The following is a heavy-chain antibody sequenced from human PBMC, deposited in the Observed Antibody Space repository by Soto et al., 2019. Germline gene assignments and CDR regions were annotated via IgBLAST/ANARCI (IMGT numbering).Heavy chain of an antibody. CDR1: GFTFSSYG. J-gene: IGHJ4*02. D-gene: IGHD3-22*01. V-gene: IGHV3-33*01. Sequence: PGGSLRLSCAASGFTFSSYGMHWVRQAPGKGLEWVAVIWYDGSNKYYADSVKGRFTISRDNSKNTLYLQMNSLRAEDTAVYYCASDSSGYPNIPLYYFDYWGQGTLVTVSS. CDR3: ASDSSGYPNIPLYYFDY. CDR2: IWYDGSNK.